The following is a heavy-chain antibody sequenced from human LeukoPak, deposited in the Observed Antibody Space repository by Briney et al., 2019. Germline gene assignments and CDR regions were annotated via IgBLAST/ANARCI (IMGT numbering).Heavy chain of an antibody. CDR2: ISGSGGST. J-gene: IGHJ4*02. V-gene: IGHV3-23*01. Sequence: PGGSLRLSCAASGFTFSSYAMSWVRQAPGKGLEWVSAISGSGGSTYYADSVKGRFTISRDNSKNTLYLQMNSLRAEDTAVYYCARDRTRWLQLGSVDYWGQGTLVTVSS. D-gene: IGHD5-24*01. CDR3: ARDRTRWLQLGSVDY. CDR1: GFTFSSYA.